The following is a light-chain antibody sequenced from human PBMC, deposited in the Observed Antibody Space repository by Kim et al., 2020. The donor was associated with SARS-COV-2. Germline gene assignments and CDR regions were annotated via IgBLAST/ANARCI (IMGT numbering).Light chain of an antibody. J-gene: IGKJ2*01. CDR1: QSVSSN. Sequence: SVSPGERATRSCRASQSVSSNLAWYQQKPGQAPRPLIYGASTRATGIPARFSGSGSGTEFTLTISSLQSEDFAVYYCQQYNNWPDTFGQGTKLEI. CDR3: QQYNNWPDT. CDR2: GAS. V-gene: IGKV3-15*01.